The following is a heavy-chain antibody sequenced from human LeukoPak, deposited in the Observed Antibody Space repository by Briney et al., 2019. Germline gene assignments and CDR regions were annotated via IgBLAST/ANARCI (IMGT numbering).Heavy chain of an antibody. CDR2: IRYDGRNK. Sequence: GRSLRLSCAASGFTFSSYAMHWVRQAPGKGLEWVGFIRYDGRNKYYADFVKGRFTISRDNSKNTLYLQMNSLRAEDTAVYYCARYRFVVGATDSFDMWGQGTTVTVSS. CDR1: GFTFSSYA. J-gene: IGHJ3*02. D-gene: IGHD1-26*01. V-gene: IGHV3-30*04. CDR3: ARYRFVVGATDSFDM.